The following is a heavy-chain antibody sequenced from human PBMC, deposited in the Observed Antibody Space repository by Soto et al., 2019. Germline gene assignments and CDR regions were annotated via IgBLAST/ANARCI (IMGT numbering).Heavy chain of an antibody. CDR3: ASGGEYSGYDNDY. D-gene: IGHD5-12*01. J-gene: IGHJ4*02. Sequence: QVQLQESGPGLVKPSETLSLTCTVSGGSISSYYWIWIRQPPGKGLEWIGYIYYSGSTNYNPSLKSRVTISVDTSKNQFSLKLSSVTAADTAVYYCASGGEYSGYDNDYWGQGTLVTVSS. CDR1: GGSISSYY. CDR2: IYYSGST. V-gene: IGHV4-59*01.